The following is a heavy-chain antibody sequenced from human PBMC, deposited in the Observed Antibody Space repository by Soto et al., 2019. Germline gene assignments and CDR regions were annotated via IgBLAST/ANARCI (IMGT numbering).Heavy chain of an antibody. CDR1: GFTFSSYG. CDR2: ISYDGSNK. J-gene: IGHJ4*02. CDR3: AKGGHDILTGYQFVDY. V-gene: IGHV3-30*18. Sequence: QVQLVESGGGVVQPGRSVRLSCAASGFTFSSYGMHWVRQAPGKGLEWVAVISYDGSNKYYADSVKGRFTISRDNSKNTLYLQMNSLRAEDTAVYYCAKGGHDILTGYQFVDYWGQGPLVTVSS. D-gene: IGHD3-9*01.